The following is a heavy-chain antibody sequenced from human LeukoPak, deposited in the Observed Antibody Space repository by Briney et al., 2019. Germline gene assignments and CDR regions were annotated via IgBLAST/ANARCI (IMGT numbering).Heavy chain of an antibody. Sequence: ASVKVSCKASGYTFISYYMHWVRQAPGQGLEWMGWISVYNGDTKYAQNLQGRVTLTTDTSTSTADMELRSLRSDDTAGYYCVRGGGFNSGFEYWGQGTLVIVSS. CDR3: VRGGGFNSGFEY. V-gene: IGHV1-18*04. D-gene: IGHD3-10*01. J-gene: IGHJ4*02. CDR2: ISVYNGDT. CDR1: GYTFISYY.